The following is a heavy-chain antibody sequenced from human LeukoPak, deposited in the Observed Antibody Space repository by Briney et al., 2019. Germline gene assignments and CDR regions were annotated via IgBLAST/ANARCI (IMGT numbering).Heavy chain of an antibody. CDR3: GSYDILTGAFDY. CDR1: GGSISSHY. V-gene: IGHV4-59*11. D-gene: IGHD3-9*01. CDR2: IYYSGST. J-gene: IGHJ4*02. Sequence: PSETLSLTCTVSGGSISSHYWSWIRQPPGKGLEWIGSIYYSGSTYYNPSLKSRVTISVDTSKNQFSLKLSSVTAADTAVYYCGSYDILTGAFDYWGQGTLVTVSS.